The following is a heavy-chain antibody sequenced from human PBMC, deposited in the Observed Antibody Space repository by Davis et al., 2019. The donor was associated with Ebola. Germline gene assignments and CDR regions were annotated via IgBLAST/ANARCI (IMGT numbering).Heavy chain of an antibody. Sequence: PSETLSLTCTVSGGSISSYYWSWIRQPAGKGLEWIGRIYTSGSTNYNPSLKSRVTMSVDTSKNQFSLNLQSVTAADTAVYYCVTNSTSSPWFDPWGQGTQVTVSS. CDR3: VTNSTSSPWFDP. J-gene: IGHJ5*02. V-gene: IGHV4-4*07. CDR2: IYTSGST. CDR1: GGSISSYY. D-gene: IGHD6-6*01.